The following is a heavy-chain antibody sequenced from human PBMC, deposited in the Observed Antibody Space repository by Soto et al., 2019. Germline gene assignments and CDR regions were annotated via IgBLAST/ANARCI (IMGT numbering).Heavy chain of an antibody. J-gene: IGHJ4*02. CDR1: GFTFSDYY. V-gene: IGHV3-11*01. CDR3: ARDLGYYDSSGYFDY. D-gene: IGHD3-22*01. Sequence: QVQLVESGGGLVKPGGSLRLSCTASGFTFSDYYMSWIRQAPGKGLEWVSYIGSSDDIISYADSVKGRFTISRDNAHNSRYLQVNSLRAEDTAVYYCARDLGYYDSSGYFDYWGQGTLVTVSS. CDR2: IGSSDDII.